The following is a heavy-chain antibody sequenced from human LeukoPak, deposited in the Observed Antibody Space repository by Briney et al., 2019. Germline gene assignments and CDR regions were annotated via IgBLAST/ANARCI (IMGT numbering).Heavy chain of an antibody. CDR1: GFTFDDYA. CDR3: ATSGSYGY. V-gene: IGHV3-9*01. Sequence: GRSLRLSCAASGFTFDDYAMHWVRQAPGKGLEWVSGISWNSGSIGYADSVKGRFTISSDNAKNSLYLQMNSLRAEDTALYYCATSGSYGYWDQGTLVTVSS. D-gene: IGHD1-26*01. CDR2: ISWNSGSI. J-gene: IGHJ4*02.